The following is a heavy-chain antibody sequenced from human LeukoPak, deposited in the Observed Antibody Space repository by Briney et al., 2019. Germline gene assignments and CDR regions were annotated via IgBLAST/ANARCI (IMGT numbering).Heavy chain of an antibody. V-gene: IGHV3-21*01. CDR3: ARLRRRYYDFWSGYYDYYYYYYYMDV. CDR1: GFTFSSYS. J-gene: IGHJ6*03. D-gene: IGHD3-3*01. CDR2: ISSSSSYI. Sequence: PGGSLRLSCAASGFTFSSYSMNWVRQAPGKGLEWVSSISSSSSYIYYADSVKGRFTISRDNAKNSLYLQMNSLRAEDTAVYYCARLRRRYYDFWSGYYDYYYYYYYMDVWGKGTTVTVSS.